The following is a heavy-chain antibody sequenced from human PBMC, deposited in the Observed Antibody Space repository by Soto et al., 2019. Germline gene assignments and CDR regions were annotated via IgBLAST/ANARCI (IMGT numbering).Heavy chain of an antibody. CDR3: AKDLRRAFYGMDV. CDR1: GFTFSSYG. CDR2: LSYDGSNE. J-gene: IGHJ6*02. V-gene: IGHV3-30*18. Sequence: QVQLVESGGGVVQPGTSLRLSCAASGFTFSSYGMHWVRQAPGKGLEWVTLLSYDGSNEYYADSVKGRFTISRDNSKNTLHLQMNSLRTEGTAVYYCAKDLRRAFYGMDVWGQGTTVTVSS. D-gene: IGHD3-9*01.